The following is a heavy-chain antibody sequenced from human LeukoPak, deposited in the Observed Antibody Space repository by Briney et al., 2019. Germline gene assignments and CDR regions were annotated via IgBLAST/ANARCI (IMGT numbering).Heavy chain of an antibody. CDR3: ARVSSSNDY. V-gene: IGHV1-69*04. J-gene: IGHJ4*02. CDR2: IIPILGIA. D-gene: IGHD6-13*01. CDR1: GYTFTSYD. Sequence: SVKVSCKASGYTFTSYDINWVRQAPGQGLEWMGRIIPILGIANYAQKFQGRVTITADKSTSTAYMELSSLRSEDTAVYYCARVSSSNDYWGQGTLVTVSS.